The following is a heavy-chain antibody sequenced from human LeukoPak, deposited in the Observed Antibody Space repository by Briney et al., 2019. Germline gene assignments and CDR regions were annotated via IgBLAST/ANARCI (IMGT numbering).Heavy chain of an antibody. J-gene: IGHJ4*02. Sequence: GGSLRLSCVASGFIFSNAWMSWVRQAPGKGLEWVGHIKSKTDGGTADCVAPVKGRFTISRDDSKNTLYLQMNSLKTEDTAVYYCTTDRHTAMVQFDYWGQGTLVTVSS. D-gene: IGHD5-18*01. CDR1: GFIFSNAW. CDR3: TTDRHTAMVQFDY. V-gene: IGHV3-15*01. CDR2: IKSKTDGGTA.